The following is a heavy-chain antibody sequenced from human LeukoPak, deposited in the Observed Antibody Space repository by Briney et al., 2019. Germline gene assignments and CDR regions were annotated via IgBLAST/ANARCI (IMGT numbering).Heavy chain of an antibody. CDR1: GFTFEDFA. J-gene: IGHJ4*02. Sequence: GGSLRLSCTVSGFTFEDFAMTWVRQAPGRGLEWVGFIRRRAYGGTTDYAASVKGRFTISIDDSKNIAFLQMNSLKTEDTAIYFCSRDSHGDDVYDYWGQGTLVTVSS. CDR2: IRRRAYGGTT. V-gene: IGHV3-49*04. CDR3: SRDSHGDDVYDY. D-gene: IGHD1-1*01.